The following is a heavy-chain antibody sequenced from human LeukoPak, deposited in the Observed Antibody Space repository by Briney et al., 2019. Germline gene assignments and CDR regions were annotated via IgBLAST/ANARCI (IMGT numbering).Heavy chain of an antibody. Sequence: SVKVSCKASGGTFSSYAISWVRQAPGQGLEWMGRIIPILRIANYAQKFQGRVTITADKSTSTAYMELSSLRSEDTAVYYCARDTIFGVVITDYWGQGTLVTVSS. V-gene: IGHV1-69*04. CDR2: IIPILRIA. CDR3: ARDTIFGVVITDY. CDR1: GGTFSSYA. J-gene: IGHJ4*02. D-gene: IGHD3-3*01.